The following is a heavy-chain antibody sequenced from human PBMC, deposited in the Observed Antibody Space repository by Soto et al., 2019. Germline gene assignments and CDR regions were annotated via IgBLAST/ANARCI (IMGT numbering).Heavy chain of an antibody. Sequence: ASVKVSCKASGYTFTSYGISWVRQAPGQGLEWMGWISAYNGNTNYAQKLQGRVTMTTETSTSTAYMELRSLRSDDTAVYYCARDPVLLWFGDQSTLYYSGMDVWGRGTTVTDSS. CDR1: GYTFTSYG. J-gene: IGHJ6*01. V-gene: IGHV1-18*04. D-gene: IGHD3-10*01. CDR2: ISAYNGNT. CDR3: ARDPVLLWFGDQSTLYYSGMDV.